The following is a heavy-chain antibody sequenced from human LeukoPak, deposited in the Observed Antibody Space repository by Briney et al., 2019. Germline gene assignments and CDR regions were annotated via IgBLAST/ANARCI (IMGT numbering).Heavy chain of an antibody. D-gene: IGHD2/OR15-2a*01. CDR1: GGSISSGTYY. CDR3: VSTYYSRGDY. Sequence: PSETLSLTCSVSGGSISSGTYYWGWIRQPPGKGLEWIATIYYSGSTYYNPSLKNRVSISVDTSKNQFSLKLSSVTAADTAVYYCVSTYYSRGDYWGQGALVTVSS. CDR2: IYYSGST. J-gene: IGHJ4*02. V-gene: IGHV4-39*01.